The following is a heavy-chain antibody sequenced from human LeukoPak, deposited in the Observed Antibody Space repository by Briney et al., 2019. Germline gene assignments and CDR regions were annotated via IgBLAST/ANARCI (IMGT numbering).Heavy chain of an antibody. CDR1: GFTFSDYY. V-gene: IGHV3-11*04. J-gene: IGHJ6*03. D-gene: IGHD2-15*01. Sequence: PGGSLRLSCAASGFTFSDYYMSWIRQAPGKGLEWVSYISSSGSTIYYADSVKGRFTISRDNAKNSLYLQMNSLRAEDTAVYYCARDSGGRYCSGGSCYFTLNYYYYYYMDVWGKGTTVTVSS. CDR2: ISSSGSTI. CDR3: ARDSGGRYCSGGSCYFTLNYYYYYYMDV.